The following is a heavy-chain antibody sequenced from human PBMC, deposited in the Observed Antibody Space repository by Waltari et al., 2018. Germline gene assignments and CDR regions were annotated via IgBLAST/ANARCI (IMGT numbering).Heavy chain of an antibody. CDR3: AKRSPEIPMTVAGGFAP. V-gene: IGHV3-30*02. J-gene: IGHJ5*02. CDR1: GFTLSAYG. CDR2: IRYDGSNK. D-gene: IGHD3-22*01. Sequence: QVQLVESGGGVVQPGGSLRLSCVVSGFTLSAYGMHWVRQAPGKGLEWVAFIRYDGSNKYYSDSVKGRFTISRDSSKNTLYLQMNSLRAEDTAVYYCAKRSPEIPMTVAGGFAPWGQGTLVTVSS.